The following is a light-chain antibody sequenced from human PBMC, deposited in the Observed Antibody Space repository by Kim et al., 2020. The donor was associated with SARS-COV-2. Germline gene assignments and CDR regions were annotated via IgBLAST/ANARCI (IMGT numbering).Light chain of an antibody. V-gene: IGKV3-15*01. J-gene: IGKJ2*01. CDR1: QNVNN. CDR2: DTS. Sequence: EIVMTQSPATLSVSPGKRATLSCRASQNVNNLAWYQQKPGQAPRLLIYDTSARATGIPARFTGSGSGTEFTLSISSLQSEDFAIYYCQQYNNWPPYTFGQGTKLEI. CDR3: QQYNNWPPYT.